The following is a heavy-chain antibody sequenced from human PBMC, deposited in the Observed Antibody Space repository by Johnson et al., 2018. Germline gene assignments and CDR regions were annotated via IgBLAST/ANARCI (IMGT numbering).Heavy chain of an antibody. V-gene: IGHV1-69*04. CDR1: VGTFSTYT. CDR2: VTPMVGVP. Sequence: QVQLVQSGAEVKKPVSSVTVSCRPSVGTFSTYTISWVRQAPGQGLQWMGRVTPMVGVPDYAHNFQGRLTITTDTSRNMAYMELGSLRSDDTASNYCVRGGKTGAGSLWGPGFHYNFFMDVWGNGTTVTVSS. D-gene: IGHD3-16*01. CDR3: VRGGKTGAGSLWGPGFHYNFFMDV. J-gene: IGHJ6*03.